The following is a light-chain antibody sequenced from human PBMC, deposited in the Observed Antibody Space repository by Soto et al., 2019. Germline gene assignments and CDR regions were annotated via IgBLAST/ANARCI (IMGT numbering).Light chain of an antibody. V-gene: IGLV2-14*01. Sequence: QSVLTQPASVSGSPGQSITISCTGTSSDVGGYDYVSWYQQYPGKSPKLMIYEVSSRPSGVSNRFSGSKSGNTASLTISGLQAEDEADYYCSSFGGTIRVFGGGTTVTVL. CDR1: SSDVGGYDY. CDR3: SSFGGTIRV. J-gene: IGLJ2*01. CDR2: EVS.